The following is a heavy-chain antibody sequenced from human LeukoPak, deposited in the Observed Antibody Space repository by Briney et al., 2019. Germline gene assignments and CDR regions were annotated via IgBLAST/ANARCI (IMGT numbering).Heavy chain of an antibody. V-gene: IGHV4-59*01. D-gene: IGHD2-2*01. CDR2: IYYSGST. J-gene: IGHJ4*02. CDR1: GGPISSYY. CDR3: ARSSSPAAILDY. Sequence: PSETLSLTCTVSGGPISSYYWSWIRQPPGKGLEWIGYIYYSGSTNYNPSLKSRVTISVDTSKNQFSLKLSSVTAADTAVYYCARSSSPAAILDYWGQGTLVTVSS.